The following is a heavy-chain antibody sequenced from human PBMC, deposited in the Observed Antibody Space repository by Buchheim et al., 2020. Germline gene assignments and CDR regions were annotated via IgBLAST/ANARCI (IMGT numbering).Heavy chain of an antibody. Sequence: QVQLQQWGAGLLKPSETLSLTCAVYGGSFSGYYWSWIRQPPGKGLEWIGYIYYSGSTYYNPSLKSRVTISVDTSKNQFSLKLSSVTAADTAVYYCARDKSISLDYWGQGTL. D-gene: IGHD2-2*02. CDR1: GGSFSGYY. CDR3: ARDKSISLDY. J-gene: IGHJ4*02. V-gene: IGHV4-34*01. CDR2: IYYSGST.